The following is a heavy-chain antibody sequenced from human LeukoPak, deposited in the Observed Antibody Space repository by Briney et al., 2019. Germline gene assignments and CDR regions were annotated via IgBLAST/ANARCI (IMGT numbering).Heavy chain of an antibody. V-gene: IGHV4-39*07. Sequence: SETLSLTCTVSGGSISSSSYYWGWIRQPPGKGLEWIGEINHSGSSKYIPSPKSRVTISVDTSKNQFSLKLSSVTAADTAVYYCARRVGRYFGERAYYYNYMDVWAKGTTVTISS. CDR1: GGSISSSSYY. CDR2: INHSGSS. J-gene: IGHJ6*03. CDR3: ARRVGRYFGERAYYYNYMDV. D-gene: IGHD3-10*01.